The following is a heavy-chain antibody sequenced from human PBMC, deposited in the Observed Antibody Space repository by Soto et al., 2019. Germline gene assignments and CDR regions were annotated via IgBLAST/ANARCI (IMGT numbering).Heavy chain of an antibody. CDR2: ISYDGSNK. CDR3: AKDQGATGGSCAVY. D-gene: IGHD2-15*01. V-gene: IGHV3-30*18. CDR1: GFTFSNYG. J-gene: IGHJ4*02. Sequence: PGGSLRLSCAVSGFTFSNYGMHWVRQAPGKGLEWVAVISYDGSNKYYADSVKGRFTISRDNSQNTLYLQMNSLSVEDTGVYFCAKDQGATGGSCAVYWGLGALVTVYS.